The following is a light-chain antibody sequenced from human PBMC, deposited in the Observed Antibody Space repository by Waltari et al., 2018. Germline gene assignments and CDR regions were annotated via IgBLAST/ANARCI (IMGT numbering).Light chain of an antibody. CDR1: SSDVGGYNY. CDR3: SSYAGRDILV. Sequence: QSALTQPPSASGSPGQSVAISCTGTSSDVGGYNYVSWYQQHPGKAPRLMIYEVYKRPAGVPDCFSGSKSGNTASLTVSGLQAEDEADYYCSSYAGRDILVFGGGTRLTVL. CDR2: EVY. J-gene: IGLJ2*01. V-gene: IGLV2-8*01.